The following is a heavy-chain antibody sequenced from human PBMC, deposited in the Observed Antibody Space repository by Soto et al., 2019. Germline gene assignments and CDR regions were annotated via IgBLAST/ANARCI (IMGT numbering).Heavy chain of an antibody. V-gene: IGHV3-48*03. CDR2: ISSSGSTI. J-gene: IGHJ4*02. CDR1: GFTFSSYE. D-gene: IGHD4-4*01. Sequence: PGGSLRLSCAASGFTFSSYEMNWVRQAPGKGLEWVSYISSSGSTIYYADSVKGRFTISRGNAKNSLYLQMNSLRTEDTAVYYCAREVYSNYDWYFDYWGQGTLVTVSS. CDR3: AREVYSNYDWYFDY.